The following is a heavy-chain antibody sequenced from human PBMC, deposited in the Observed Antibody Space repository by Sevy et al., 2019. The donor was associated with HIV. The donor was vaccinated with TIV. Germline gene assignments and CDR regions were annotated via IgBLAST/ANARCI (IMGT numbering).Heavy chain of an antibody. D-gene: IGHD3-16*01. CDR2: IKSKTDGETT. J-gene: IGHJ4*02. V-gene: IGHV3-15*01. CDR3: ATDLSWGID. Sequence: GGSLRLSCAASGFTFFNAWMTWVRQAPGKGLEWVGHIKSKTDGETTDYAAPVKGRFTIPRDDSADTLYLHMDSLTIEDTAVYYCATDLSWGIDWGQGTLVTVSS. CDR1: GFTFFNAW.